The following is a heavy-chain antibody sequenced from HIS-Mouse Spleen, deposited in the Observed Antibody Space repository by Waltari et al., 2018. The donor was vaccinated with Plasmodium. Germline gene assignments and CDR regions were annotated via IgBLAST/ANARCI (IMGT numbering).Heavy chain of an antibody. D-gene: IGHD6-13*01. Sequence: VQLVESGGGLVQPGRSLRPSCAASGFTFDDYAMHWVRKAPGKGLEWVAVISYDGSNKYYADSVKGRFTISRDNSKNTLYLQMNSLRAEDTAVYYCAKDRRSSSWYVDYWGQGTLVTVSS. J-gene: IGHJ4*02. CDR3: AKDRRSSSWYVDY. CDR1: GFTFDDYA. CDR2: ISYDGSNK. V-gene: IGHV3-30*18.